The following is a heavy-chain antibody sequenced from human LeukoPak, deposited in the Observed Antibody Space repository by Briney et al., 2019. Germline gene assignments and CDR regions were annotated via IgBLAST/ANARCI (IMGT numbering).Heavy chain of an antibody. V-gene: IGHV1-2*02. CDR3: ARDRDDSSGYLYFQH. CDR2: INPNSGGT. J-gene: IGHJ1*01. CDR1: GYTFTGYY. Sequence: ASVKVSCKASGYTFTGYYMHWVRQAPGQGREWMGWINPNSGGTNYAQKFQGRVTMTRDTSISTAYMELSRLRSDDTAVYYCARDRDDSSGYLYFQHWGQGTLVTVSS. D-gene: IGHD3-22*01.